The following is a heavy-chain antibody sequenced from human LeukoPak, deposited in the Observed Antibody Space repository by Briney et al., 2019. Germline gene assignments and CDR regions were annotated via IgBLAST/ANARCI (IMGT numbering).Heavy chain of an antibody. CDR2: ISYDVSKQ. D-gene: IGHD3-9*01. CDR1: GFTFSSHD. V-gene: IGHV3-30*18. CDR3: AKDGARYLLTYYFEY. Sequence: PGGSLRLSCAASGFTFSSHDMHWVRQAPGKGLGGVAAISYDVSKQLYADSVKGRFTIYRDNSKNTLNLQMNSLRDEDTAVYYCAKDGARYLLTYYFEYWGQGTLVTVSS. J-gene: IGHJ4*02.